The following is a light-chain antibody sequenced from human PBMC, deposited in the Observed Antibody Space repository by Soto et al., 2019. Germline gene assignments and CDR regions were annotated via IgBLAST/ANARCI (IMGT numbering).Light chain of an antibody. V-gene: IGLV2-11*01. J-gene: IGLJ3*02. Sequence: QSALTQPSSVSGSPGESVTFSCTGNSSDVGGYSHVSWYQQHPGKAPKLMLYEINKRPSGVPDRFSGSKSGNTASLTVSGLQAEDEADYYCCSFAGKYTWVFGGGTKLTVL. CDR1: SSDVGGYSH. CDR2: EIN. CDR3: CSFAGKYTWV.